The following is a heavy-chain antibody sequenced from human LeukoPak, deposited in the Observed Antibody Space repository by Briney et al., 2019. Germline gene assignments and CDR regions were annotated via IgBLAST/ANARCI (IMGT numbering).Heavy chain of an antibody. D-gene: IGHD3-3*01. J-gene: IGHJ3*02. CDR1: GFTFSDYY. CDR3: ARVLSYYDFWSGYPRIAFDI. Sequence: GGSLRLSCAASGFTFSDYYMSWIRQAPGKGLEWVSYISSSGSTIYYADSVKGRFTISRDNAKNSLYLQMNSLRAEDTAVYYCARVLSYYDFWSGYPRIAFDIWGQGTMVTVSS. V-gene: IGHV3-11*01. CDR2: ISSSGSTI.